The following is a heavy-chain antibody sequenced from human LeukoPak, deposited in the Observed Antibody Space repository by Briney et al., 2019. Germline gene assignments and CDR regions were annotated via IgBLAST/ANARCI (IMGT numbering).Heavy chain of an antibody. J-gene: IGHJ6*03. CDR3: AELGITMIGDV. Sequence: GGSLRLSCAASGFTVSSNYMSWVRQAPGKGLEWVAVISYDGSNKYYADSVKGRFTISRDNAKNSLYLQMNSLRAEDTAVYYCAELGITMIGDVWGKGTTVTVSS. D-gene: IGHD3-10*02. CDR1: GFTVSSNY. CDR2: ISYDGSNK. V-gene: IGHV3-30*18.